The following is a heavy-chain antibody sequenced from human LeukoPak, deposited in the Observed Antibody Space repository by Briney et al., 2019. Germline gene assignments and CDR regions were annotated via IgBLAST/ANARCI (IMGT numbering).Heavy chain of an antibody. CDR1: GYTFTSYY. J-gene: IGHJ4*02. Sequence: ASVKVSCKASGYTFTSYYMHWVRQAPGQGLEWMGIINPSGGSTSYAQKFQGRVTMTRDTSTSTVYMELSSLRSEDTAVYYCARGGVYYDSSGYYWGFDYWAREPWSPSPQ. V-gene: IGHV1-46*01. CDR2: INPSGGST. CDR3: ARGGVYYDSSGYYWGFDY. D-gene: IGHD3-22*01.